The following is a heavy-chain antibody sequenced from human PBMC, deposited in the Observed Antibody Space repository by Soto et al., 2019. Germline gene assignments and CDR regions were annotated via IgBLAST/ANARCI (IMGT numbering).Heavy chain of an antibody. CDR3: ARDSIAADDAFDI. Sequence: GGSLRLSCAASGFTVSSNYMSWVRQAPGKGLEWVSVIYSGGSTYYADSVKGRFTISRDNSKNTLYLQMNSLRAEDTAVYYCARDSIAADDAFDIWGQWTMVTVSS. CDR2: IYSGGST. CDR1: GFTVSSNY. J-gene: IGHJ3*02. V-gene: IGHV3-53*01. D-gene: IGHD6-13*01.